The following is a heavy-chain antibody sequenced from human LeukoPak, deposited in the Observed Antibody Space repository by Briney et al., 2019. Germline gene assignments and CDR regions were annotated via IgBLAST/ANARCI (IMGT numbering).Heavy chain of an antibody. CDR3: ARDHSSLRRYFDY. D-gene: IGHD6-13*01. V-gene: IGHV3-7*01. Sequence: GGSLRLSCAASGFTFSSYAMSWVRQAPGEGLEWVANIKQDGSEKYYEDSVKGRFTISRDNAKNSLYLQMNSLRAEDTAVYYCARDHSSLRRYFDYWGQGTLVTVSS. CDR1: GFTFSSYA. CDR2: IKQDGSEK. J-gene: IGHJ4*02.